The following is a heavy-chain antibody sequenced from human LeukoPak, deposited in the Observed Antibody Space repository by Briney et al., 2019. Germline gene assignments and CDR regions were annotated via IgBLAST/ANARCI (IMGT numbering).Heavy chain of an antibody. J-gene: IGHJ3*02. CDR2: IYYSGST. D-gene: IGHD3-10*01. CDR1: GGSISSSGYY. V-gene: IGHV4-61*08. Sequence: SETLSLTCTVSGGSISSSGYYWSWIRQPPGKGLEWIGYIYYSGSTNYNPSLKSRVTISVDTSKNQFSLKLSSVTAADTAVYYCARAPMVLDAFDIWGQGTMVTVSS. CDR3: ARAPMVLDAFDI.